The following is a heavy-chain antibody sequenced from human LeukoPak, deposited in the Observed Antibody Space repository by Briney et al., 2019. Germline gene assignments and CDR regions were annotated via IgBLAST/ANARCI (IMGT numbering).Heavy chain of an antibody. J-gene: IGHJ4*02. Sequence: GGSLRLSCAASGFTFSSYSMNWVRQAPGKGLEWVSSISSSSSYIYYADSVKGRFTISRDNAKNSLYLQMNSLRAEDTAVYYCVRVSGYYYDSSGYFYWGQGTLVTVSS. V-gene: IGHV3-21*01. D-gene: IGHD3-22*01. CDR3: VRVSGYYYDSSGYFY. CDR2: ISSSSSYI. CDR1: GFTFSSYS.